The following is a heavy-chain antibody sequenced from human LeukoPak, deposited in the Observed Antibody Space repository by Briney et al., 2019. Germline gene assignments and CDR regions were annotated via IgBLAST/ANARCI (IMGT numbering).Heavy chain of an antibody. D-gene: IGHD3-16*01. J-gene: IGHJ5*02. Sequence: GGSLRLSCAASGFTFSSYGMHGVRQAPGKGLEWVAVISYDGSNKYYADSVKGRFTISRDNSKNTLYLQMNSLRAEDTAVYYCAKDLTGGGEFDPWGQGTLVTVSS. CDR2: ISYDGSNK. CDR1: GFTFSSYG. V-gene: IGHV3-30*18. CDR3: AKDLTGGGEFDP.